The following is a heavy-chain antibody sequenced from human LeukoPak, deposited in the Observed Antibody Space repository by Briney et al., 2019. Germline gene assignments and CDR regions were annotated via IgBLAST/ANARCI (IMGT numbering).Heavy chain of an antibody. Sequence: SETLSLTCAVYGGSFSGYYWSWIRQPPGKGLEWIGEINHSGSTNYNPSLKSRGTISVDTSKNQFSLKRSSVTAADTAVYYCARGPRIYYDFWSGYFRKAQYYFDYWGQGTLVTVSS. CDR1: GGSFSGYY. D-gene: IGHD3-3*01. V-gene: IGHV4-34*01. J-gene: IGHJ4*02. CDR3: ARGPRIYYDFWSGYFRKAQYYFDY. CDR2: INHSGST.